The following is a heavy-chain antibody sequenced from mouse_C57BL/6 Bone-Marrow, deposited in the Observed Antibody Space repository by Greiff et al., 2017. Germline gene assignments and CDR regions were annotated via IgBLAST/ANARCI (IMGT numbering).Heavy chain of an antibody. V-gene: IGHV1-64*01. CDR3: ARTTVVPYWYFEV. Sequence: QVQLQQPGAELVKPGASVKLSCKASGYTFTSYWMHWVKQRPGQGLEWIGMIHPNSGSTNYNEKFKSKATLTVDKSSSTAYMQLSSLTSEDSAVYYCARTTVVPYWYFEVWGTGTTVTVSS. CDR2: IHPNSGST. D-gene: IGHD1-1*01. CDR1: GYTFTSYW. J-gene: IGHJ1*03.